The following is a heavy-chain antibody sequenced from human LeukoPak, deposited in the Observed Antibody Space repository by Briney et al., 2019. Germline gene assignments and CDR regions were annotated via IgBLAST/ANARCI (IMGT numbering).Heavy chain of an antibody. V-gene: IGHV4-39*07. CDR1: GGSISSSGYY. CDR2: IYYSGST. D-gene: IGHD4-17*01. J-gene: IGHJ6*02. CDR3: ARDEPTVYYYGMDV. Sequence: SETLSLTCTVSGGSISSSGYYWGWIRQPPGKGLEWIGSIYYSGSTYYNPSLKSRVTISVDTSKNQFSLKLSSVTAADTAVYYCARDEPTVYYYGMDVWGQGTTVTVSS.